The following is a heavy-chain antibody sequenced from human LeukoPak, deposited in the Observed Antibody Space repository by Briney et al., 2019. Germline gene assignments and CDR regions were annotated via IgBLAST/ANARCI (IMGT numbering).Heavy chain of an antibody. CDR3: VREAGYCAPVCVKTNWFDP. V-gene: IGHV3-23*01. D-gene: IGHD2-15*01. CDR1: GFPFSSHA. J-gene: IGHJ5*02. Sequence: GGSLRLSCATSGFPFSSHAMSWVRQPPGKGLEWVAAISNGKTYYADSVRGRFAISRDDSTNTVYLHMNSLRDEDTALYHCVREAGYCAPVCVKTNWFDPWGQGTLVTVSS. CDR2: ISNGKT.